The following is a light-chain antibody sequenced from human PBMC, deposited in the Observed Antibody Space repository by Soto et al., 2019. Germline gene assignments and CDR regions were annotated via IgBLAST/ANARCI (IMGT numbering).Light chain of an antibody. CDR1: SSDVGGYNY. V-gene: IGLV2-11*01. CDR2: DVS. J-gene: IGLJ2*01. CDR3: CSYAGSYPV. Sequence: QSALTQPRSVSGSPGQSVTISCTGTSSDVGGYNYVSWYQQHPGKAPKLMIYDVSKRPSGVPDRFSGSKSGNTASLTISGLQAEDEADYYCCSYAGSYPVFGGGTQRPS.